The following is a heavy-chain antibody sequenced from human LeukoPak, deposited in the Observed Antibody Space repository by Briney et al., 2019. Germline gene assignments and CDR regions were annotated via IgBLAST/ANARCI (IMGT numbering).Heavy chain of an antibody. CDR2: IIPIFGTA. Sequence: SVKVSCKASGYTFTSYGISWVRQAPGQGLEWMGGIIPIFGTANYAQKFQGRVTITTDESTSTAYMELSSLGSEDTAVYYCARGDLGGTALAPYAFDIWGQGTMVTVSS. V-gene: IGHV1-69*05. D-gene: IGHD1-7*01. J-gene: IGHJ3*02. CDR3: ARGDLGGTALAPYAFDI. CDR1: GYTFTSYG.